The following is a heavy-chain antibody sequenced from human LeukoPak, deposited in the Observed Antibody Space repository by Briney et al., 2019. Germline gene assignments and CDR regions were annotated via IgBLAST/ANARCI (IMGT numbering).Heavy chain of an antibody. D-gene: IGHD6-19*01. CDR1: GFTFSSYA. J-gene: IGHJ4*02. CDR3: AKPSSKWLAFDY. CDR2: ISGSGGST. V-gene: IGHV3-23*01. Sequence: GGSLRLSCAASGFTFSSYAMSWVRQAPVKGLEWVSAISGSGGSTYYADSVKGRFTISRDNSKNTLYLQMNSLRAEDTAVYYCAKPSSKWLAFDYWGQGTLVTVSS.